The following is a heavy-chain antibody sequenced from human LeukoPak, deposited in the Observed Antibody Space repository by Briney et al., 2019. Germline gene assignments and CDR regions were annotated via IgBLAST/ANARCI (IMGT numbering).Heavy chain of an antibody. CDR1: GYTFTRHG. CDR3: ARDANTYYYEINGYTDAFDI. CDR2: ISTQTGNP. V-gene: IGHV7-4-1*02. J-gene: IGHJ3*02. D-gene: IGHD3-22*01. Sequence: ASVKVSCKASGYTFTRHGLNWVRQAPGQGLQWMAWISTQTGNPTFAQGFTGRFVFSLDSSVSTAYLEISSLKAEDTAMYYCARDANTYYYEINGYTDAFDIWGQGTMVTVSS.